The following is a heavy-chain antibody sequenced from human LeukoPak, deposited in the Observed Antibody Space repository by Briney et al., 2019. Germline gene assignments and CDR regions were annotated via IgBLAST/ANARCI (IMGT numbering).Heavy chain of an antibody. CDR1: GGSISSYY. J-gene: IGHJ6*03. CDR2: IYYSGST. D-gene: IGHD6-19*01. CDR3: ARVGYSGSGYYYYYMDV. V-gene: IGHV4-59*01. Sequence: SETLSLTCTVSGGSISSYYWSWIRQPPGKGLEWIGYIYYSGSTNYNPSLKSRVTISVDTSKNQFFLNLSSVTAADTAVYYCARVGYSGSGYYYYYMDVWGKGTTVTVSS.